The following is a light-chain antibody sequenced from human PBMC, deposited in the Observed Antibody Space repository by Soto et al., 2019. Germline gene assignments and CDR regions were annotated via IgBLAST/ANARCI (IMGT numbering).Light chain of an antibody. CDR3: CSYAGSYTLYV. J-gene: IGLJ1*01. CDR1: SSDVGGYNY. V-gene: IGLV2-11*01. Sequence: QSALTQPRSVSGSPGQSVTISCTGTSSDVGGYNYVSWYQQHPGKAPKLMIYDVSKRPSGVPDRFSGSKSGNTASLTISGLQSEDESDYYCCSYAGSYTLYVFGTGTKRTVL. CDR2: DVS.